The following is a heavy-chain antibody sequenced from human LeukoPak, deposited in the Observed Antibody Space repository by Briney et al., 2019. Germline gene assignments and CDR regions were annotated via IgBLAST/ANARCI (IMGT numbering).Heavy chain of an antibody. Sequence: SETLSLTCAVYGGSFSGHYWSWIRQPPGKGLEWIGEINHSGSTNYNPSLKSRVTISVDTSKNQFSLKLSSVTAADTAVYYCARRGPYYYDSSGYRADYYYGMDVWGQGTTVTVSS. CDR2: INHSGST. J-gene: IGHJ6*02. D-gene: IGHD3-22*01. CDR1: GGSFSGHY. V-gene: IGHV4-34*01. CDR3: ARRGPYYYDSSGYRADYYYGMDV.